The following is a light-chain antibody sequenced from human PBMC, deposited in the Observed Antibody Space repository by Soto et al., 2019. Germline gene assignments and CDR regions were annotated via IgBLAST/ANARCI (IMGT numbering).Light chain of an antibody. V-gene: IGKV3-20*01. CDR2: GAS. J-gene: IGKJ1*01. CDR3: QQYGSSPRT. Sequence: EIVLTQSPGTLSLSPGERATVSCRASQSVSSSYLAWYQHKPGQAPRLLIYGASSRATGIPDRFSGSGSGTDFTLTISRLEPEDFAVYYCQQYGSSPRTFGQGTKVDIK. CDR1: QSVSSSY.